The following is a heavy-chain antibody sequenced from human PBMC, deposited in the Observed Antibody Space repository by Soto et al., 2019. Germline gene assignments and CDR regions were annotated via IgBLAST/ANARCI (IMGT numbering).Heavy chain of an antibody. J-gene: IGHJ5*02. Sequence: AAVKVSCKASGYTFTSYYMHWVRQAPGQGLEWMGIINPSGGSTSYAQKFQGRVTMTRDTSTSTVYMELSSLRSEDTAVYYCARDEGSSSTAYVNWFDPWGQGTLVTVSS. D-gene: IGHD6-6*01. CDR2: INPSGGST. CDR3: ARDEGSSSTAYVNWFDP. CDR1: GYTFTSYY. V-gene: IGHV1-46*01.